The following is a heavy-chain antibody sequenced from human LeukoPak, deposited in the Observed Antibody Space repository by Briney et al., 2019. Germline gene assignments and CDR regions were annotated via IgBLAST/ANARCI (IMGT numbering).Heavy chain of an antibody. CDR2: ISAYNGNT. CDR1: GYTFTSYG. Sequence: ASVKVSCKASGYTFTSYGISWVRQAPGQELEWMGWISAYNGNTNYAQKLQGRVTMTTDTSTSTAYMELRSLRSDDTAVYYCARDRRFGDQVDYWGQGTLVTASS. V-gene: IGHV1-18*01. CDR3: ARDRRFGDQVDY. J-gene: IGHJ4*02. D-gene: IGHD3-10*01.